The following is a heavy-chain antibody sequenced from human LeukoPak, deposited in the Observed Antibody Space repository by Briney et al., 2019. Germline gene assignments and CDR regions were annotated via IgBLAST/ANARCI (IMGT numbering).Heavy chain of an antibody. CDR2: INTDGSTT. Sequence: GGSLRLSCAASGFTFSSHWMHWVRQAPGKGLVWVSRINTDGSTTSYADSVKGRFTISRDNAKNTMYLQMNSLRADDTAVYYCARVLIAATGGDYWGQGTLVTVFS. CDR1: GFTFSSHW. CDR3: ARVLIAATGGDY. J-gene: IGHJ4*02. V-gene: IGHV3-74*01. D-gene: IGHD6-13*01.